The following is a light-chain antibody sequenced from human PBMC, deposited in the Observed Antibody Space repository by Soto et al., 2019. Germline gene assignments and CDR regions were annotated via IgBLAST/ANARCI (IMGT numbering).Light chain of an antibody. CDR2: GSS. J-gene: IGKJ2*01. Sequence: EGVLTQSPGTLSLSPGERATLSCRASQSVSNNYLAWYQQKPGQSPKLLIFGSSDRAIGIPDRFSGSESETDFTLTISSLEPEDFAVYYCQQYGSSPPYTFGQGTKLEIK. V-gene: IGKV3-20*01. CDR3: QQYGSSPPYT. CDR1: QSVSNNY.